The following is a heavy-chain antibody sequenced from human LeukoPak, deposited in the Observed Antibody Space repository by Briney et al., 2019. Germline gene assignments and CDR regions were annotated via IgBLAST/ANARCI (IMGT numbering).Heavy chain of an antibody. Sequence: PGGSLRLSCAASGFTFGSYAMHWVRRAPGEGLEWVAFISYDGRNKYHADSVKGRFTISRDNSKNTLYLQMNSLRAEDTAVYYCARVASAQLWYNWFDLWGQGTQVTVSS. D-gene: IGHD5-18*01. J-gene: IGHJ5*02. CDR1: GFTFGSYA. CDR3: ARVASAQLWYNWFDL. CDR2: ISYDGRNK. V-gene: IGHV3-30*04.